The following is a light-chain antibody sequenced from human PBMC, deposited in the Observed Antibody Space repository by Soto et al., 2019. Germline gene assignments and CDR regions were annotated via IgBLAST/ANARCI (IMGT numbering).Light chain of an antibody. V-gene: IGKV2-28*01. CDR3: MQALQSPWT. J-gene: IGKJ1*01. CDR1: LSLLHINGYNY. Sequence: DIVMTQSALSLSVTPGEPASISCRSSLSLLHINGYNYLDWYLQKPGQSPQLLIYLGSNRASGVXDXXSGSGSGTDFTMKISRVEAEDVGVYYCMQALQSPWTFGQGTKVEIK. CDR2: LGS.